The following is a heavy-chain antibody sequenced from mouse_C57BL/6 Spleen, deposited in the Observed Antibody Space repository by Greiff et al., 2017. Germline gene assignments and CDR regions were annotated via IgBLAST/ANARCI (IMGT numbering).Heavy chain of an antibody. CDR3: ARSDYSIYFYG. D-gene: IGHD2-5*01. CDR2: IYPGDGDT. J-gene: IGHJ2*01. CDR1: GYAFSSYW. V-gene: IGHV1-80*01. Sequence: VKLVESGAELVKPGASVKISCKASGYAFSSYWMNWVKQRPGKGLEWIGQIYPGDGDTNYNGKFKGKATLTADKSSSTAYMQLSSLTSEDSAVYFYARSDYSIYFYGWGQGTTLTVAS.